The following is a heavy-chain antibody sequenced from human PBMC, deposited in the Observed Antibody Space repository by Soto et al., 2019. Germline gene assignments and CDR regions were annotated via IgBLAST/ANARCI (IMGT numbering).Heavy chain of an antibody. D-gene: IGHD3-3*01. Sequence: GESLKISCKGSGYSFTSYWIGWVRQMPGKGLEWMGIIYPGDSDTRYSPSFQGQVTISADKSISTAYLQWSSLKASDTAMYYCARAYYDFWSGYGYYYYYMDVWGKGTTVNVSS. CDR3: ARAYYDFWSGYGYYYYYMDV. CDR1: GYSFTSYW. CDR2: IYPGDSDT. J-gene: IGHJ6*03. V-gene: IGHV5-51*01.